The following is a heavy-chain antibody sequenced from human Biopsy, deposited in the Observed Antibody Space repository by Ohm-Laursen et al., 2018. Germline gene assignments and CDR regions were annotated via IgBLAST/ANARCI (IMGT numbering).Heavy chain of an antibody. CDR3: ARESSTSGRVRVDS. CDR1: GFTFGSYW. D-gene: IGHD2-2*01. V-gene: IGHV3-7*01. Sequence: SLRLSCAASGFTFGSYWMTWVRQAPGKGLEWVANIKQDGSEEYYVDSVKGRFTISRDNANNSLYLQVNSLRAEDTAVYFCARESSTSGRVRVDSWGQGTLVTVPS. J-gene: IGHJ5*01. CDR2: IKQDGSEE.